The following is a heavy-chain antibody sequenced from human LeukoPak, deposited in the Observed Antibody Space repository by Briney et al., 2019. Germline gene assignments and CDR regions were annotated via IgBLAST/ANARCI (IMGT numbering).Heavy chain of an antibody. D-gene: IGHD3-16*01. Sequence: PGGSLRLSCAASGFTFSSYAMSWVRQAPGKGLEWVSSISGSGGGTFYADSVKGRFTISRDNSKNTLYLQMNSLRVEDTAVYYCAKAPRFGDHATESYYYYMHVWGKGTTVTVSS. CDR1: GFTFSSYA. CDR2: ISGSGGGT. V-gene: IGHV3-23*01. J-gene: IGHJ6*03. CDR3: AKAPRFGDHATESYYYYMHV.